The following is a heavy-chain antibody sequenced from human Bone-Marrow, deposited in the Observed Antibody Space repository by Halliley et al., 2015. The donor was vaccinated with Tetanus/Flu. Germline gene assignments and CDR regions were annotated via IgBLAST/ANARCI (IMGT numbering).Heavy chain of an antibody. D-gene: IGHD2-2*01. J-gene: IGHJ6*02. Sequence: YSSGATNYIPSLKSRVTISSDTSKNQVFLKLTSVTAVDTAIYYCTKDCSSSSCLPYYHYGMDVWGQGTTVTVSS. CDR3: TKDCSSSSCLPYYHYGMDV. CDR2: YSSGAT. V-gene: IGHV4-59*01.